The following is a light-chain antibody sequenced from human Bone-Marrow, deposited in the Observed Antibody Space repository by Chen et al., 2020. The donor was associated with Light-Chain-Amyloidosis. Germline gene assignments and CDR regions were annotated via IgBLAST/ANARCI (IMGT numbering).Light chain of an antibody. CDR1: QNINNY. V-gene: IGKV1-39*01. Sequence: DIQVTQSPSSLSASVGDSITITCRASQNINNYLNWYQWKPGKVPQLLVYSASKLHSGVPSRFIGSGLGADFLTITSLQPDDFATYYCQQSYRFPRTFGQGTRVE. CDR3: QQSYRFPRT. J-gene: IGKJ1*01. CDR2: SAS.